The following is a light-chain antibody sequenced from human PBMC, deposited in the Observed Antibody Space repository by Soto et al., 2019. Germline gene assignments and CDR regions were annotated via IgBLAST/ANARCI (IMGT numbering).Light chain of an antibody. Sequence: EIGLTQSPGTLSLSPGERATLSFRASQSVSSSYLAWYQQKPGQAPRLLIYGASSRATGIPDRFSGSGSGTDFTLTISRLEPEDFAVYYCQQYGSSPGTFGQGTRLEIK. V-gene: IGKV3-20*01. CDR2: GAS. J-gene: IGKJ5*01. CDR1: QSVSSSY. CDR3: QQYGSSPGT.